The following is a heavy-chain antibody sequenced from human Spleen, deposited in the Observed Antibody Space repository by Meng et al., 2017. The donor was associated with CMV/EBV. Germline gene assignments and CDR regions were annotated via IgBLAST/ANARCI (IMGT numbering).Heavy chain of an antibody. V-gene: IGHV3-11*01. CDR3: ARALRVVAARGYYFDY. CDR2: ISSSGSTI. D-gene: IGHD2-15*01. CDR1: GFTFSDYY. J-gene: IGHJ4*02. Sequence: LSLTCAASGFTFSDYYMSWIRQAPGKGLEWVSYISSSGSTIYYADSVKGRFTISRDNAKNSLYLQMNSLRAEDTAVYYCARALRVVAARGYYFDYWGQGTLVTVSS.